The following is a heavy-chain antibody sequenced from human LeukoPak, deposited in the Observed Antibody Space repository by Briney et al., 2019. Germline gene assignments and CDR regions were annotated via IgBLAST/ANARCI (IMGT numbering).Heavy chain of an antibody. CDR1: GFTFNSYS. CDR2: ISSSSSYI. J-gene: IGHJ4*02. D-gene: IGHD2-2*01. CDR3: ARSVGETGIVVVPAAIFDY. Sequence: GGSLRLSCAASGFTFNSYSMNWVRQAPGKGLEWVSSISSSSSYIYYADSVKGRFTISRDNAKNSLYLQMNSLRAEDTAVYYCARSVGETGIVVVPAAIFDYWGQGTLVTVSS. V-gene: IGHV3-21*01.